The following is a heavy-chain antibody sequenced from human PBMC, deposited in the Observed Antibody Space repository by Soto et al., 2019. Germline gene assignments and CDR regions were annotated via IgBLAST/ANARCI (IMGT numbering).Heavy chain of an antibody. CDR3: AKGAQWLASGYYCDC. V-gene: IGHV3-23*01. D-gene: IGHD6-19*01. J-gene: IGHJ4*02. CDR1: GFTFSSYA. Sequence: EVQLLESGGGLVQPGGSLRLSCAASGFTFSSYAMSWVRQAPGKGLEWVSAISGSGGSTYHADSVQGRFNIARDNSKKTLYRQMSSLGAEDTDVYYCAKGAQWLASGYYCDCWGQGTLVTVSS. CDR2: ISGSGGST.